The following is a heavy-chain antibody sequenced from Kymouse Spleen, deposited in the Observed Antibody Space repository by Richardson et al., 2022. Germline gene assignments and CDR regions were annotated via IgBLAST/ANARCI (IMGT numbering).Heavy chain of an antibody. CDR2: IYYSGST. CDR3: ARHWGAVAGTWGYFDL. CDR1: GGSISSSSYY. D-gene: IGHD6-19*01. Sequence: QLQLQESGPGLVKPSETLSLTCTVSGGSISSSSYYWGWIRQPPGKGLEWIGSIYYSGSTYYNPSLKSRVTISVDTSKNQFSLKLSSVTAADTAVYYCARHWGAVAGTWGYFDLWGRGTLVTVSS. V-gene: IGHV4-39*01. J-gene: IGHJ2*01.